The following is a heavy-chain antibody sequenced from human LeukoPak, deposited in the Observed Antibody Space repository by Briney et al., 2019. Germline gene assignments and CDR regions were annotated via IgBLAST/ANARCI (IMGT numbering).Heavy chain of an antibody. CDR2: IYYSGST. CDR1: GGSISSSGYY. D-gene: IGHD4-17*01. J-gene: IGHJ2*01. CDR3: TRLNDYAWYFDL. Sequence: SETLSLTCTVSGGSISSSGYYWGWIRQPPGKGLEWVGSIYYSGSTYYNPSLKSRVTISVDTSKNQFSLKLSSVTAADTAVYYCTRLNDYAWYFDLWGRGTLVTVSS. V-gene: IGHV4-39*01.